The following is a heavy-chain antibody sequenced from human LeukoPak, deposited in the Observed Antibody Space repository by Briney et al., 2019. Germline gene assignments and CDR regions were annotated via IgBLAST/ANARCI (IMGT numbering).Heavy chain of an antibody. V-gene: IGHV4-34*01. CDR2: INHSGST. J-gene: IGHJ4*02. Sequence: SETLSLTCAVYGGSFSGYYWSWIRQPPGKGLEWIGEINHSGSTNYNPSLKSRVTISVDTSKNQFSLKLSSVTAADTAVYYCARARIAIFGVVIIPFAYWGQGTLVTVSS. D-gene: IGHD3-3*01. CDR1: GGSFSGYY. CDR3: ARARIAIFGVVIIPFAY.